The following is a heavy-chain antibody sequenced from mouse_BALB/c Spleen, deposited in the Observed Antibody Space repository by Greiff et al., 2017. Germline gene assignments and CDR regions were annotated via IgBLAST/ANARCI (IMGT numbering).Heavy chain of an antibody. V-gene: IGHV1-87*01. J-gene: IGHJ2*01. CDR2: IYPGDGDT. CDR3: ARGAGTRDFDY. CDR1: GYTFTSYW. D-gene: IGHD4-1*01. Sequence: QVQLQQSGAELARPGASVKLSCKASGYTFTSYWMQWVKQRPGQGLEWIGAIYPGDGDTRYTQKFKGKATLTADKSSSTAYMQLSSLASEDSAVYYCARGAGTRDFDYWGQGTTLTVSS.